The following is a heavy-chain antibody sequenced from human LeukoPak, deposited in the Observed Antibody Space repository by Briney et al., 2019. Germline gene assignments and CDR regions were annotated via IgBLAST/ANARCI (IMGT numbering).Heavy chain of an antibody. CDR3: ARVGPMVRGVIILGMDY. CDR2: IYYSGST. D-gene: IGHD3-10*01. CDR1: GGSLSSGDYY. J-gene: IGHJ4*02. Sequence: SQTLSLTCTVSGGSLSSGDYYWSWIRQPPGKGLEWIGYIYYSGSTYYNPSRKSRVTIAVDTSKNQFSLKLSSVTAADTAVYYCARVGPMVRGVIILGMDYWGQGTLVTVSS. V-gene: IGHV4-30-4*01.